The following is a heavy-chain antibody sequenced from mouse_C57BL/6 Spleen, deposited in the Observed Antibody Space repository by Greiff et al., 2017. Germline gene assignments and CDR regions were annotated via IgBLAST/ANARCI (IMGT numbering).Heavy chain of an antibody. D-gene: IGHD2-4*01. J-gene: IGHJ4*01. CDR3: ARSGYDYPYAMDY. Sequence: EVQLQQSGPVLVKPGASVKMSCKASGYTFTDYYMNWVKQSHGKSLEWIGVINPYNGGTSYNQKFKGKATLTVDKSSSTAYMELNSLTSEDSAVYYCARSGYDYPYAMDYWGQGTSVTVSS. CDR1: GYTFTDYY. CDR2: INPYNGGT. V-gene: IGHV1-19*01.